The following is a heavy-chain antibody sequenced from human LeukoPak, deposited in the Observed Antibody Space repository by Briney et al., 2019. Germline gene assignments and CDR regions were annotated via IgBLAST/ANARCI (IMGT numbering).Heavy chain of an antibody. Sequence: SQTLSLTCAISGDSVSSNSAAWNWIRQSPSRGLEWLGRTYYRSKWYNDYAVSVKSRITINPDTSKNQFSLQLNSVTPEDTAVYYCASTYDSSGYYPDAFDIWGQGTMVTVSS. D-gene: IGHD3-22*01. CDR3: ASTYDSSGYYPDAFDI. CDR1: GDSVSSNSAA. V-gene: IGHV6-1*01. J-gene: IGHJ3*02. CDR2: TYYRSKWYN.